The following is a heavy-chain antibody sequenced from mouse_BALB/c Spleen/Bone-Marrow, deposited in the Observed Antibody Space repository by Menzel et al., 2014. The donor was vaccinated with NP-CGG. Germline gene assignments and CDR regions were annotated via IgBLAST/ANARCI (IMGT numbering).Heavy chain of an antibody. CDR3: ARQRGYAYAMDY. D-gene: IGHD2-2*01. CDR2: ISSGGSNT. V-gene: IGHV5-12-1*01. J-gene: IGHJ4*01. Sequence: EVKVVESGGGLVKPGGSLKLSCAASGFAFSGYDMSWVRQTPEKRLEWVAYISSGGSNTYYPDTVEGRFTISRDNAKNTLYLQMNSLKSEDTAMYYCARQRGYAYAMDYWGQGTSVTVSS. CDR1: GFAFSGYD.